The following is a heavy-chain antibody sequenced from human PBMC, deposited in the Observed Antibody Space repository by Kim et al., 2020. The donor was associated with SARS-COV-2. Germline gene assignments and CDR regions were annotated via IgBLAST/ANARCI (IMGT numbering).Heavy chain of an antibody. D-gene: IGHD3-10*01. Sequence: GGSLRLSCAASGFTFDDYAMHWVRQAPGKGLEWVSGISWNSGSIGYADSVKGRFTISRDNAKNSLYLQMNSLRAEDTGLYYCVMVGDYLGQGTLVTVFS. CDR3: VMVGDY. J-gene: IGHJ4*02. CDR2: ISWNSGSI. V-gene: IGHV3-9*01. CDR1: GFTFDDYA.